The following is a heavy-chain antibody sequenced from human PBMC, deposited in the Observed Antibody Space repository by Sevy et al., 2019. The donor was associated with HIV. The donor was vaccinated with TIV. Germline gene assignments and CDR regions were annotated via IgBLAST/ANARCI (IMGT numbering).Heavy chain of an antibody. J-gene: IGHJ6*02. Sequence: GGSLRLSCAGSGFTFSNYGMHWVRQAPGKGLEWVAIIWYDGSNKYYTESVKGRFIISRDNSKNMLYLQMNGLRAEDTAVYYCARDKLQTTGSLGDYYYGLDVWGQGTRVTVSS. CDR1: GFTFSNYG. D-gene: IGHD3-16*01. CDR3: ARDKLQTTGSLGDYYYGLDV. V-gene: IGHV3-33*01. CDR2: IWYDGSNK.